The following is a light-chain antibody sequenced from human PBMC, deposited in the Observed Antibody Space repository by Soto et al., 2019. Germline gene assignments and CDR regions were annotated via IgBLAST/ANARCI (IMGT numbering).Light chain of an antibody. CDR1: QSISSY. J-gene: IGKJ1*01. CDR2: AAS. Sequence: DIQMTQSPSSLSASVGDRVTITCRASQSISSYLNWYQQKRGKAPKLLIYAASSLQSGVPSRFSGSRSGTDFSLTISSLQPEDFATHYCQQSYSTPPWTFGQGTKVEIK. V-gene: IGKV1-39*01. CDR3: QQSYSTPPWT.